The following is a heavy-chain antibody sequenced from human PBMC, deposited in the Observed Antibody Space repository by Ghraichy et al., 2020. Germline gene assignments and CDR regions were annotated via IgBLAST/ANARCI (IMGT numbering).Heavy chain of an antibody. J-gene: IGHJ6*02. V-gene: IGHV3-33*01. CDR3: ARNGAHCSSTSCYSYYYYGMDV. CDR1: GFTFSSYG. Sequence: GGSLRLSCAASGFTFSSYGMHWVRQAPGKGLEWVAVIWYDGSNKYYADSVKGRFTISRDNSKNTLYLQMNSLRAEDTAVYYCARNGAHCSSTSCYSYYYYGMDVWGQGTTVTVSS. CDR2: IWYDGSNK. D-gene: IGHD2-2*02.